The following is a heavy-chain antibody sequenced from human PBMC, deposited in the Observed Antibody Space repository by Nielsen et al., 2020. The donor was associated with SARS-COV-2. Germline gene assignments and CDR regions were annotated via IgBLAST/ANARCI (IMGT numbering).Heavy chain of an antibody. V-gene: IGHV3-74*01. CDR2: INSDGTYT. D-gene: IGHD3-10*01. J-gene: IGHJ6*02. CDR3: ARDWSSGSGSSYYYYGMDV. Sequence: GGSLRLSCAASGFTFSRYWMHWVRQAPGKGLVWVSRINSDGTYTTYADSVKGRFTISRDNAKNSLDLQMNSLRDEDTAVYYCARDWSSGSGSSYYYYGMDVWGQGTTVTVSS. CDR1: GFTFSRYW.